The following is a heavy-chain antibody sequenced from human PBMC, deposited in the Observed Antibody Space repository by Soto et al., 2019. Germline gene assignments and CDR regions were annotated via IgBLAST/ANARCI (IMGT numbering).Heavy chain of an antibody. CDR2: ISSSGSTI. Sequence: PGGSLRLSCAASGFTSSDYYMSWIRQAPGKGLEWVSYISSSGSTIYYADSVKGRFTISRDNAKNSLYLQMNSLRAEDTAVYYCARGSYGYYYHSSAEHPFDYWGQGPLVTVYS. D-gene: IGHD3-22*01. J-gene: IGHJ4*02. V-gene: IGHV3-11*01. CDR1: GFTSSDYY. CDR3: ARGSYGYYYHSSAEHPFDY.